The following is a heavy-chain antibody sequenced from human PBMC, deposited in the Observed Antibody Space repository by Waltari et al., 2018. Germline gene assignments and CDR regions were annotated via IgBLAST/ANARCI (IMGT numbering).Heavy chain of an antibody. J-gene: IGHJ5*02. Sequence: QVQLVQSGAEVKKPGASVKVSCKASGYTFTSYGISWVRQAPGQGLEWMGWISAYNGNTNYAQKLQGRVTMTTDTSTSTAYMELRSLRSDDTAVYYCAKDMVHSSSTQPEWHWFDPWGQGTLVTVSS. CDR1: GYTFTSYG. V-gene: IGHV1-18*01. D-gene: IGHD6-13*01. CDR3: AKDMVHSSSTQPEWHWFDP. CDR2: ISAYNGNT.